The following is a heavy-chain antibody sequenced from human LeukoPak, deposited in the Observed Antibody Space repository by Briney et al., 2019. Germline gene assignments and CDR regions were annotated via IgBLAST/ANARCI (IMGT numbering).Heavy chain of an antibody. D-gene: IGHD3-22*01. CDR3: AKERGYYYVTSGSYYGYDFDY. CDR2: ISGSGGST. J-gene: IGHJ4*02. CDR1: GFTFSSYA. V-gene: IGHV3-23*01. Sequence: GGSLRLSCAASGFTFSSYAMSWVRQAPGKGLEWVSVISGSGGSTYYADSVKGRFTISRDNSKNTLYLQMNSLRAEDTAVYYCAKERGYYYVTSGSYYGYDFDYWGQGTLVTVSS.